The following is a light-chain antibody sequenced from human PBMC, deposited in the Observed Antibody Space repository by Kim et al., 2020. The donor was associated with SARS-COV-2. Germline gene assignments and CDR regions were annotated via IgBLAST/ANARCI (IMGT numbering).Light chain of an antibody. J-gene: IGLJ2*01. CDR1: SSDIGGYNS. Sequence: QSALTQPASVSGSPGQSITISCTGTSSDIGGYNSVSWYQQHPGKAPQLMIYDVSKRPSGVSNRFSGSKSGNTASLTISGLQAEDEADYYCSSYTSSSTLVFGGGTQLTVL. V-gene: IGLV2-14*03. CDR3: SSYTSSSTLV. CDR2: DVS.